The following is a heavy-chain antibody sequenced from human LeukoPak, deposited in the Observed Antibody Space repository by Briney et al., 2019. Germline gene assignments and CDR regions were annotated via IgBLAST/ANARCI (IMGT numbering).Heavy chain of an antibody. D-gene: IGHD2-2*02. Sequence: PGGSLRLSCTASGFTFGDYAMSWVRQAPGKGLEWVSSISSSSSYIYYADSVKGRFTISRDNAKNSLYLQMNSLRAEDTAVYYCARYCSSTSCYSLFYYGMDVWGQGTTVTVSS. V-gene: IGHV3-21*01. CDR2: ISSSSSYI. J-gene: IGHJ6*02. CDR1: GFTFGDYA. CDR3: ARYCSSTSCYSLFYYGMDV.